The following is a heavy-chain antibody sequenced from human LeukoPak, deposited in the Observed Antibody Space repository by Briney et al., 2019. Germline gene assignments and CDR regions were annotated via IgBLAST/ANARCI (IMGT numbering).Heavy chain of an antibody. Sequence: PGGSLRLSCAASGFTFSSYAMSWVRQAPGKGLEWVSGISWNSGSIGYADSVKGRFTISRDNAKNSLYLQMNSLRAEDTALYYCAKVRSGDYPSDAFDIWGQGTMVTVSS. V-gene: IGHV3-9*01. CDR2: ISWNSGSI. D-gene: IGHD4-17*01. CDR3: AKVRSGDYPSDAFDI. J-gene: IGHJ3*02. CDR1: GFTFSSYA.